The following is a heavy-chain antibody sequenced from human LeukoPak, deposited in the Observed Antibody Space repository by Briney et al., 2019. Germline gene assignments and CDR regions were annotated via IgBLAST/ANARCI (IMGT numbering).Heavy chain of an antibody. CDR1: GGSFSGYY. CDR3: ARDYYDSSGYYYRDV. Sequence: SETLSLTCAVYGGSFSGYYWSWIRQPPGKGLEWIGEIYHSGSTNYNPSLKSRVTISVDKSKNQFSLKLSSVTAADTAVYYCARDYYDSSGYYYRDVWGQGTTVTVSS. CDR2: IYHSGST. V-gene: IGHV4-34*01. J-gene: IGHJ6*03. D-gene: IGHD3-22*01.